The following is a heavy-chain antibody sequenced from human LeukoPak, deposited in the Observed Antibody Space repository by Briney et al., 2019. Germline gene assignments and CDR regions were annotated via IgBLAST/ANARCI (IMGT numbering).Heavy chain of an antibody. CDR3: ARLNSGSYLNLDY. V-gene: IGHV4-61*01. CDR1: GGSISSSSYY. J-gene: IGHJ4*02. D-gene: IGHD1-26*01. Sequence: SETLSLTCTVSGGSISSSSYYWSWIRQPPGKGLEWIGYIYYSGSTNYNPSLKSRVTISVDTSKNQFSLKLSSVTAADTAVYYCARLNSGSYLNLDYWGQGTLVTVSS. CDR2: IYYSGST.